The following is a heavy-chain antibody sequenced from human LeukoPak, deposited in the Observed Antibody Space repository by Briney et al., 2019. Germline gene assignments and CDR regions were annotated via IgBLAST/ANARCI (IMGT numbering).Heavy chain of an antibody. CDR1: GVSVSSDNYY. V-gene: IGHV4-61*03. CDR2: VHYSGST. J-gene: IGHJ3*02. CDR3: ARNMVRGVTDSFDI. Sequence: SETLSLTCTVSGVSVSSDNYYWSWIRQPPGRGLEWVGCVHYSGSTNYSPSVKSRVTISIDTPRNHFSLRLSSVTAADTAVYYCARNMVRGVTDSFDIWGQGTMVTVSS. D-gene: IGHD3-10*01.